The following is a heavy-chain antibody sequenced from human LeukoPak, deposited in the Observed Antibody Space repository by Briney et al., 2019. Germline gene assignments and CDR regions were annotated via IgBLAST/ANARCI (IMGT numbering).Heavy chain of an antibody. J-gene: IGHJ6*02. CDR2: INPNRGST. CDR3: ARDQRDYGKGGDYYYYYGMDV. CDR1: GYTFTGYY. Sequence: ASVKVSCKASGYTFTGYYMHWVRQAPGQGLEWMGWINPNRGSTNYAQKFQGRVTMTRDTSISTAYMELSRLRSDDTAVYYCARDQRDYGKGGDYYYYYGMDVWGQGTTVTVSS. V-gene: IGHV1-2*02. D-gene: IGHD3-16*01.